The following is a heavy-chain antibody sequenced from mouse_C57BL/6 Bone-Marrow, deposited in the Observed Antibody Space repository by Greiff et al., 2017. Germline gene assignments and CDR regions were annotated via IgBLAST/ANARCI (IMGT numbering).Heavy chain of an antibody. CDR3: AKRIYSNCVLYAMDY. V-gene: IGHV1-64*01. J-gene: IGHJ4*01. CDR2: IHPNSGST. Sequence: QVQLKQPGAELVKPGASVKLSCKASGYTFTSYWMHWVKQRPGQGLEWIGMIHPNSGSTNYNEKFKSKATLTVDKSSSTAYMQLSSLTSEDSAVYYCAKRIYSNCVLYAMDYWGQGTSVTVSS. CDR1: GYTFTSYW. D-gene: IGHD2-5*01.